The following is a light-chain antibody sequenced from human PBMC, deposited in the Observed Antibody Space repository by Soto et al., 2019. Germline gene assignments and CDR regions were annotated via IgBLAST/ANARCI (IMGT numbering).Light chain of an antibody. Sequence: QSVLTQPPSVSASPGQKVTISCSGSSSNIGSNYVSWYQQLPGTAPKLLICDYNKPPSGIPDRFSGSKSGTSATLGITGLQTGDEADYYCGTWDSSLSAGVFGGGTKLTVL. CDR2: DYN. CDR3: GTWDSSLSAGV. CDR1: SSNIGSNY. V-gene: IGLV1-51*01. J-gene: IGLJ3*02.